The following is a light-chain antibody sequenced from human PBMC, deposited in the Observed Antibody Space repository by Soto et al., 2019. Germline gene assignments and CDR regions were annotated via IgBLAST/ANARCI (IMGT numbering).Light chain of an antibody. CDR2: DAS. CDR1: QTVRNNY. CDR3: QQFSSYPLT. V-gene: IGKV3-20*01. J-gene: IGKJ4*01. Sequence: EFVLTQSPGTLSWSPGERVTLSCRASQTVRNNYLSWYQQKPGQAPRLLIYDASSRATGILDRFSGGGSGTDFTLTISRLEPEDFSVYYCQQFSSYPLTFGGGTKVEIK.